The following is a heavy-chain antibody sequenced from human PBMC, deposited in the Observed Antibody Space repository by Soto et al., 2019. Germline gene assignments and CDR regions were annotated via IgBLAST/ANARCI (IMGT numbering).Heavy chain of an antibody. Sequence: SETLSLTCTVSGGSISSYYWSWIRQPPGKGLEWIGYIYYSGSTNYNPSLKSRVTISVDTSKNQFSLKLSSVTAADTAVYYCASIGYSGSQRDYWGQGTLVTVSS. V-gene: IGHV4-59*08. CDR3: ASIGYSGSQRDY. D-gene: IGHD6-6*01. J-gene: IGHJ4*02. CDR1: GGSISSYY. CDR2: IYYSGST.